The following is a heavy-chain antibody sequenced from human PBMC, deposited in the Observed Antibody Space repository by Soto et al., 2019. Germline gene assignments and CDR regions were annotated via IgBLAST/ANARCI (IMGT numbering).Heavy chain of an antibody. CDR3: ARGVTLVRGVIHTPYFDS. Sequence: QVQLQESGPGLVKPSQTLSLTCTVSGGSISSGGYYWSWIRQHPGKGLEWIGYIYYSGSTYYNPSLKSRVTTSVDTSKTQFSLKLSSVTAADTAVYYCARGVTLVRGVIHTPYFDSWGQGALVTVSS. V-gene: IGHV4-31*03. CDR2: IYYSGST. D-gene: IGHD3-10*01. CDR1: GGSISSGGYY. J-gene: IGHJ4*02.